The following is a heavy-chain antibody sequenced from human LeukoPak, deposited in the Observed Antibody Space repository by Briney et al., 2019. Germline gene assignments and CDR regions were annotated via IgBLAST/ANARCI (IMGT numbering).Heavy chain of an antibody. Sequence: GGSLRLSCAASGFTFSSYAMSWVRQAPGKGLEWGSAISGSGGSTYYADSVKGRFTISRDNSKNTLYLQMNSLRAEDTAVYYCAKDPFHCSGGSCFRWFDPWGQGTLVTVSS. CDR3: AKDPFHCSGGSCFRWFDP. CDR1: GFTFSSYA. CDR2: ISGSGGST. D-gene: IGHD2-15*01. J-gene: IGHJ5*02. V-gene: IGHV3-23*01.